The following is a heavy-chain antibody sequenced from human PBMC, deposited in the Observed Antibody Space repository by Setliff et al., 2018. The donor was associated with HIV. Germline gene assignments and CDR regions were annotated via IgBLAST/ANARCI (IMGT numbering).Heavy chain of an antibody. D-gene: IGHD3-10*01. V-gene: IGHV4-39*01. Sequence: SETLSLTCTVSGGSISSGSYYWGWIRQPPGKGLEWIGSIYFSGTTYYNPSLESRVTISVDTSKDQFSLKLSSVTAADTAVYYCARQGLTMNPGVPAPILYFFDYWGQGILVTVSS. J-gene: IGHJ4*02. CDR1: GGSISSGSYY. CDR2: IYFSGTT. CDR3: ARQGLTMNPGVPAPILYFFDY.